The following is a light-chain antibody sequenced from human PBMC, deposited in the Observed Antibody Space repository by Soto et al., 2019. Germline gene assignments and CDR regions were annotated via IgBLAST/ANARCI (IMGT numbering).Light chain of an antibody. CDR1: QGIRNF. J-gene: IGKJ3*01. CDR3: QKYSSVPV. Sequence: DIQMTQSPTSLSASVGDRVTMTCRASQGIRNFVAWYQQKPGKAPKLLIYAASTLQSGVPSRFSGSGSGTDFTLTINSLQPEDVATYSCQKYSSVPVFGAGPKVEIK. CDR2: AAS. V-gene: IGKV1-27*01.